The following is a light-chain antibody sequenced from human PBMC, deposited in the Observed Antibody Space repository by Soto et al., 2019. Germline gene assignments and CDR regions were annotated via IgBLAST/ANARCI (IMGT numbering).Light chain of an antibody. J-gene: IGKJ5*01. CDR3: QQFNTYPIT. Sequence: AIQLTQSPSSLSASVGDRVTITCRASQDIRGALAWYQQKPGKPPKLLTFDVSSLQSGVPSRFSGSGSGTDFTLTISSLQAEDFATYYCQQFNTYPITFGQGTRLEIK. CDR2: DVS. CDR1: QDIRGA. V-gene: IGKV1-13*02.